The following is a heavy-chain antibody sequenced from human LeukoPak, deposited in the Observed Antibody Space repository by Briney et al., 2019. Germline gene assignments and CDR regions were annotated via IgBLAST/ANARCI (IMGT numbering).Heavy chain of an antibody. CDR2: IYYSGSA. CDR3: ARDTYYYYGSGSYPRPDY. V-gene: IGHV4-39*07. J-gene: IGHJ4*02. Sequence: SEALSLTCTVSGGSISSSSYYWGWIRQPPGTGLEWIGSIYYSGSANYNPSLKSRVTMSVDTSKNQFSLKLSSVTAADTAVYYCARDTYYYYGSGSYPRPDYWGQGTLVTVSS. CDR1: GGSISSSSYY. D-gene: IGHD3-10*01.